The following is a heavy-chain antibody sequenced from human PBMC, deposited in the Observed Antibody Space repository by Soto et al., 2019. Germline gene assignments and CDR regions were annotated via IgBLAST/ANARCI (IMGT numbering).Heavy chain of an antibody. V-gene: IGHV3-64*01. CDR1: GFTFSSHT. CDR3: ARGGLYYYYYKDV. J-gene: IGHJ6*03. Sequence: GGSLRLSCAASGFTFSSHTMHWVRQAPGKGLEHVSAISSNGGSTHYANSVKGRFSISRDNSKNTLFLQMGSLRADDMAVYYCARGGLYYYYYKDVWGKGNTVTVSS. CDR2: ISSNGGST.